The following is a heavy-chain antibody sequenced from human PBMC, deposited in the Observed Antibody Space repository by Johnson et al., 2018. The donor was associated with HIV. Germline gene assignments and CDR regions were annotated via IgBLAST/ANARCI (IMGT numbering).Heavy chain of an antibody. CDR2: ISYDGSNK. Sequence: QVQLVESGGGVVQPGGSLRLSCAASGLTFSSYGMHWVRQAPGKGLEWMAVISYDGSNKYYSDSVKGRFTISRDNSKNTVYLQMSSLRAEDTAVYYCANLQSSDFPYAFDVWGQGTMVTVSS. J-gene: IGHJ3*01. CDR1: GLTFSSYG. D-gene: IGHD4-11*01. CDR3: ANLQSSDFPYAFDV. V-gene: IGHV3-30*18.